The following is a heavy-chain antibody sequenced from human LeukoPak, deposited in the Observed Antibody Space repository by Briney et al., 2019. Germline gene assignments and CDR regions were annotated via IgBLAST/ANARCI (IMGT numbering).Heavy chain of an antibody. J-gene: IGHJ5*02. CDR3: ARVGSSSWYLFDP. D-gene: IGHD6-13*01. V-gene: IGHV4-34*01. Sequence: PSETLSLTCAVSGGSFSGYYWTWIRQPPGKGLEWIGEINHSGSANYNPSLMSRVTISVDTSKNQFSLKLSSVTAADTAVYYCARVGSSSWYLFDPWGQGTLVTVSS. CDR1: GGSFSGYY. CDR2: INHSGSA.